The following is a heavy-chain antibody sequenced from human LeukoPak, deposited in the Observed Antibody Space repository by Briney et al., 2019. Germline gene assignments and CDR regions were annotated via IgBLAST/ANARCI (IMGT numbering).Heavy chain of an antibody. D-gene: IGHD2-15*01. CDR2: INSDGSST. CDR1: GFTFGSFW. V-gene: IGHV3-74*01. J-gene: IGHJ3*01. Sequence: GGSLRLSCAASGFTFGSFWMHWVRQAPGKGLVWVSRINSDGSSTSYADSVKGRFTISRDNAKNTLYLEMNSLRAEDTAVYYCARGSSPRPFDVWGQGTMVTVSS. CDR3: ARGSSPRPFDV.